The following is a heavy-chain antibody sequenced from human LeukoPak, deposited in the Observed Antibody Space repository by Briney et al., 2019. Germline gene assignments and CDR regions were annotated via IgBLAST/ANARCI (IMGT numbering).Heavy chain of an antibody. V-gene: IGHV4-30-4*01. CDR1: GGSISSGDYY. CDR3: ARGYSSSLEDYYFDY. J-gene: IGHJ4*02. CDR2: IYYSGST. D-gene: IGHD6-6*01. Sequence: SQTLSLTCTVSGGSISSGDYYWSWIRQPPGKGLEWIGYIYYSGSTNYNPSLKSRVTISVDTSKNQFSLKLSSVTAADTAVYYCARGYSSSLEDYYFDYWGQGTLVTVSS.